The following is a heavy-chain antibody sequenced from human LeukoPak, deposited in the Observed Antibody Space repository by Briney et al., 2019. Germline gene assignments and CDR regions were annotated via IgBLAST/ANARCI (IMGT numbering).Heavy chain of an antibody. Sequence: TSGTLSLTCAVSGGSISSYYWSWIRQPPGKGLEWIGYIYYSGSTNYNPSLKSRVTISVDTSKNQFSLKLSSVTAADTAVYYCARGGYYDSSGYNYWGQGTLVTVSS. CDR1: GGSISSYY. CDR3: ARGGYYDSSGYNY. J-gene: IGHJ4*02. CDR2: IYYSGST. D-gene: IGHD3-22*01. V-gene: IGHV4-59*01.